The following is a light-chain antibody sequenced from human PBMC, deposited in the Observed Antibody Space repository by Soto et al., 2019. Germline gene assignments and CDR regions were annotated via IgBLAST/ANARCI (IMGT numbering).Light chain of an antibody. CDR1: QSVSSSY. CDR2: GAS. CDR3: HHFDSSPT. J-gene: IGKJ4*01. Sequence: EIVLMQSPGTLSLSPGERATLSCRASQSVSSSYLAWYQQKPGQAPRLLIYGASTRATGIPDRFGGSGSGTDFTLSISRLEPEDFAVYHCHHFDSSPTFGGGTKVEIK. V-gene: IGKV3-20*01.